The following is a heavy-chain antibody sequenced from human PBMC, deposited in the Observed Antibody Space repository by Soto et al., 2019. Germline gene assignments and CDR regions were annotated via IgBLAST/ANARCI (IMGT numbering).Heavy chain of an antibody. Sequence: QVQLQESGPGLVRPSETLCLSCSVSGDSITSNYWSWIRQSPGQGLEWIGYFHYSLNTNYNPSLKSRVIISVDTSKNQFFLKLTSVPAADTAMYYCAKAKEGGFDPWGQGILVTVSS. V-gene: IGHV4-59*01. CDR1: GDSITSNY. CDR3: AKAKEGGFDP. CDR2: FHYSLNT. J-gene: IGHJ5*02. D-gene: IGHD3-16*01.